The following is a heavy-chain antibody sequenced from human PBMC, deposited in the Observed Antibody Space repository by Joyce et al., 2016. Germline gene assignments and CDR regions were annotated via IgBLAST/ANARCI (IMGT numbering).Heavy chain of an antibody. Sequence: SSYAMNWVRQAPGKGLEWMAVISYDGSKKYYADSVKGRFTISRDNSKNTLYLQMNSLRAEDMAVYYCARDGRDYYGSGTDGFDIWGQGTMVTVS. CDR2: ISYDGSKK. J-gene: IGHJ3*02. V-gene: IGHV3-30-3*01. CDR1: SSYA. CDR3: ARDGRDYYGSGTDGFDI. D-gene: IGHD3-10*01.